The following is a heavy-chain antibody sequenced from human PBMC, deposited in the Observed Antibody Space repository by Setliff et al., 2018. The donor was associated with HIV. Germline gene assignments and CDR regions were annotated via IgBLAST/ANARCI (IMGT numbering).Heavy chain of an antibody. CDR3: ATFDYNLLTGCPC. J-gene: IGHJ4*02. D-gene: IGHD3-9*01. CDR1: GYAFRDYY. Sequence: SCQASGYAFRDYYINWVQQAPGRGLEWMGRVDPKDGETMYAQKFQGRVTITADRSTNTAYMDLSSLSSDDTALYFCATFDYNLLTGCPCWGQGTLVTVSS. CDR2: VDPKDGET. V-gene: IGHV1-69-2*01.